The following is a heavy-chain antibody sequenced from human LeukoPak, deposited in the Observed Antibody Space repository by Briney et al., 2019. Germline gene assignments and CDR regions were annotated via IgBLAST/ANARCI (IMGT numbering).Heavy chain of an antibody. V-gene: IGHV3-30*02. D-gene: IGHD2-2*01. CDR1: GFTFSSYG. J-gene: IGHJ4*02. CDR3: AKDALGIVVVPAASIDY. Sequence: GGSLRLSCAASGFTFSSYGMHWVRHAPGKGLEWVAFIRYDGSNKYYADSVKGRFTISRDNSKNTLYLQMNSLRAEDTAVYYCAKDALGIVVVPAASIDYWGQGTLVTVSS. CDR2: IRYDGSNK.